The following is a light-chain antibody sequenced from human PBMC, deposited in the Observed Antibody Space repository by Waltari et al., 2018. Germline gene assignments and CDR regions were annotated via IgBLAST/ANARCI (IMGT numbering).Light chain of an antibody. Sequence: EIVLTQSPATLSLSPGERATLSCRASQSFSSSYLAWYQQKLGQAPRLLIYGASTRATGIPDRFSASGSGTDFTLTISRLEPEDFAVYYCQRYGSSFTFGGGTKVDIK. V-gene: IGKV3-20*01. CDR1: QSFSSSY. CDR3: QRYGSSFT. CDR2: GAS. J-gene: IGKJ4*01.